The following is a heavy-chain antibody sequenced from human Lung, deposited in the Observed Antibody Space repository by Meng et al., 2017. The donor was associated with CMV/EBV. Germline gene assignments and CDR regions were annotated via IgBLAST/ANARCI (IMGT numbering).Heavy chain of an antibody. D-gene: IGHD3-3*01. Sequence: SVKVSCXASGYTFTSYYMHWVRQAPGQGLEWMGISNPSGGSTSYAQKFQGRATMTRDTSTSTVYMELCSLTSEDTAVYYCARVGNERITIFGVVTKGAFDIWGQGTMVTVSS. J-gene: IGHJ3*02. CDR2: SNPSGGST. CDR3: ARVGNERITIFGVVTKGAFDI. V-gene: IGHV1-46*01. CDR1: GYTFTSYY.